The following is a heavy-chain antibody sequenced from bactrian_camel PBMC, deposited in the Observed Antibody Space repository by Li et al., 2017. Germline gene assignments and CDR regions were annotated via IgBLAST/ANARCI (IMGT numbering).Heavy chain of an antibody. CDR3: AASFYANARDRV. CDR1: GFTFSRFA. Sequence: VQLVESGGGSVQAGGSLTLSCAASGFTFSRFAMSWVRQAPGKGLEWVSSINPVDHSANYVDSVKGRFTISRDDAKNTLYLQMNSLRPEDTAMYYCAASFYANARDRVWGQGTQVTVS. CDR2: INPVDHSA. D-gene: IGHD1*01. J-gene: IGHJ4*01. V-gene: IGHV3S42*01.